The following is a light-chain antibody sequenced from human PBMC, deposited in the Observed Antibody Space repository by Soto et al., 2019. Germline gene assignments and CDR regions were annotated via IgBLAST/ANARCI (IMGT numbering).Light chain of an antibody. CDR1: SSDVGAYNY. CDR3: SSYTSSSTLV. J-gene: IGLJ2*01. Sequence: QSALTQPASVSGSPGQSITISCTGTSSDVGAYNYVSWYQQHPGKAPKLMIFEVNNRPSGVSNRFSGSKSGNTASLAISGLQAEDEADYYCSSYTSSSTLVFGGGTKLIVL. V-gene: IGLV2-14*01. CDR2: EVN.